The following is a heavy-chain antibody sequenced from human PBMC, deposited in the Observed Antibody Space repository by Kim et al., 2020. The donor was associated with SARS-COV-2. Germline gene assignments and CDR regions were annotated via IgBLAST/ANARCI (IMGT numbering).Heavy chain of an antibody. CDR3: ARENKFDP. Sequence: GGSLRLSCAASGFIFSSYWMHWVRQAPGKGLVWVSNINSDGSDTTYADSVKGRFTISRDNAKNTLYLQMNSLRAEDTAVYYCARENKFDPWGQGTLVTVSS. CDR1: GFIFSSYW. CDR2: INSDGSDT. J-gene: IGHJ5*02. V-gene: IGHV3-74*01.